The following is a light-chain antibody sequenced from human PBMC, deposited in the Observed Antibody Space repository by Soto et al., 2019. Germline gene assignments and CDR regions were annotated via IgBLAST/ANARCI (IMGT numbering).Light chain of an antibody. J-gene: IGLJ1*01. V-gene: IGLV2-14*01. CDR1: SSDVGGYNY. CDR2: EVS. Sequence: QSALTQPASVSGSPGQSITVSCTGTSSDVGGYNYVSWYQHHPGKAPKLMIFEVSNRPSGVSDRFSGSKSGNTASLTISWLQAEDEADYYCNTYTSASTYVFGTGTKVTVL. CDR3: NTYTSASTYV.